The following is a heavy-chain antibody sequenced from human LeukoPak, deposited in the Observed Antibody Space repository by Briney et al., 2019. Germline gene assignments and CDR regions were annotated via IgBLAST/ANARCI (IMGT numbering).Heavy chain of an antibody. CDR2: INSDGSST. J-gene: IGHJ3*01. Sequence: GGSLRLSCAASGFTFSSYWMHWVRQAPGKGLVWVSRINSDGSSTSYADSVKGRFTISRDNSKNTLYLQMNSLRAEDTAVYYCARESGWGLPHAFDFWGQGTMITVSS. CDR1: GFTFSSYW. CDR3: ARESGWGLPHAFDF. V-gene: IGHV3-74*01. D-gene: IGHD3-10*01.